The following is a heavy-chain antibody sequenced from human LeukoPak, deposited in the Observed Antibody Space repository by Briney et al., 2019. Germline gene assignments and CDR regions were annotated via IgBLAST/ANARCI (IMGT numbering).Heavy chain of an antibody. D-gene: IGHD2-15*01. V-gene: IGHV3-23*01. CDR1: GFTFSSYA. CDR2: ISGSGGST. CDR3: AKRCCSGGSCYMGFDY. Sequence: GGSLRLSCAASGFTFSSYAMSWVRQAPGKGLEWVSAISGSGGSTYYADSVKGRFTISRDNSKNTLYLQMNSLRAEDTAVYYCAKRCCSGGSCYMGFDYWGQGTLVTVSS. J-gene: IGHJ4*02.